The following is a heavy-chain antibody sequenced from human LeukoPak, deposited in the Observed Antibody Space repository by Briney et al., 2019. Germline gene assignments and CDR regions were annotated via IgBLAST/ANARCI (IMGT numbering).Heavy chain of an antibody. V-gene: IGHV3-21*01. J-gene: IGHJ4*02. D-gene: IGHD1-26*01. CDR2: ISSSSSYI. Sequence: GGSLRLSCTASGFTFSSYVMHWVRQAPGKGLEWVSSISSSSSYIYYADSVKGRFTISRDNAKNTLYLQMNSLRAEDTAVYYCARLIYGGSYKGGDYWGQGTLVTVSS. CDR3: ARLIYGGSYKGGDY. CDR1: GFTFSSYV.